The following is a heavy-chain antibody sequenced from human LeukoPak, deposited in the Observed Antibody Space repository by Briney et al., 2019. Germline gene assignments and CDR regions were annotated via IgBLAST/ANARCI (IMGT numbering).Heavy chain of an antibody. CDR1: GYRFTSYW. V-gene: IGHV5-10-1*04. J-gene: IGHJ4*02. CDR2: IDPSDSYT. D-gene: IGHD3-10*01. CDR3: ARLRWPRGGRSSFDY. Sequence: HGESLKISCKGSGYRFTSYWINWVRQMPGKGLEWMGRIDPSDSYTNYSPSFQGQVTISADESITTAYLQWSSLKASDTAMYYCARLRWPRGGRSSFDYWGQGALVTVSS.